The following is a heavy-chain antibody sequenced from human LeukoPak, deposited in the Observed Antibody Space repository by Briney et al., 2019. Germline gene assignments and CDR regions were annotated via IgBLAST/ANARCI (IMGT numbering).Heavy chain of an antibody. Sequence: GASVKVSCKASGYPFTGYYLHWVRPAPGQGPEWMGWINPNSGGTNYAQKFQGRVTMTRDTPISTAYMELSRLKSDDTAVYYCARGQLEIDSSGTFDYWGQGTLVTVST. CDR2: INPNSGGT. V-gene: IGHV1-2*02. CDR1: GYPFTGYY. CDR3: ARGQLEIDSSGTFDY. D-gene: IGHD6-19*01. J-gene: IGHJ4*02.